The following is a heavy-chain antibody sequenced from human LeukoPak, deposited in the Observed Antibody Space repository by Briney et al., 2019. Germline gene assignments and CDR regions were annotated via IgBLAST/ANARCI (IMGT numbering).Heavy chain of an antibody. CDR3: ARDREYYYDSSALTSAFDI. V-gene: IGHV4-59*12. CDR2: IYYSGST. CDR1: GGSISSYY. Sequence: SETLSLTCTVSGGSISSYYWSWIPQPPGKGLEWIGYIYYSGSTNYNPSLKSRVTISVDTSKNQFSLKLSSVTAADTAVYYCARDREYYYDSSALTSAFDIWGQGTMVTVSS. J-gene: IGHJ3*02. D-gene: IGHD3-22*01.